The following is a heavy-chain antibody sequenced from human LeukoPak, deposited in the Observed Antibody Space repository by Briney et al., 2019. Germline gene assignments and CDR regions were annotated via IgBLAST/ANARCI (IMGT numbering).Heavy chain of an antibody. D-gene: IGHD3-16*01. CDR3: ARSIMITFGGVTPHYFDY. CDR2: IYYSGST. V-gene: IGHV4-39*01. CDR1: GGSISSSSYY. J-gene: IGHJ4*02. Sequence: SETLSLTCTVSGGSISSSSYYWRWIRQPPGKGLEWIGSIYYSGSTYYNPSLKSRVTISVDTSKNQFSLKLSSVTAADTAVYYCARSIMITFGGVTPHYFDYWGQGTLVTVSS.